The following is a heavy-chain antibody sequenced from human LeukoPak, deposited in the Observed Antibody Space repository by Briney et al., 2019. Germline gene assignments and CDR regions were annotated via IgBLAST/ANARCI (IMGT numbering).Heavy chain of an antibody. CDR1: GFTFSSYG. Sequence: GGSLRLSCAASGFTFSSYGMHWARQAPGKGLEWVAFIRYDGGNKYYADSVKGRFTISRDNSKNTLYLQMNSLRAEDTAVYYCAKDYYDSSGHSPDFDYWGQGTLVTVSS. V-gene: IGHV3-30*02. J-gene: IGHJ4*02. CDR3: AKDYYDSSGHSPDFDY. CDR2: IRYDGGNK. D-gene: IGHD3-22*01.